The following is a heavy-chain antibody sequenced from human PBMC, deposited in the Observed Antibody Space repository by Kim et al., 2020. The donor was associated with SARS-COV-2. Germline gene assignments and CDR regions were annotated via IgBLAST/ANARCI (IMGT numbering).Heavy chain of an antibody. D-gene: IGHD2-2*01. CDR2: IYYRGST. CDR3: ARDCFGQPPGNYYYGMDV. J-gene: IGHJ6*02. CDR1: GGSISSGGYY. V-gene: IGHV4-31*03. Sequence: SETLSLTCTVSGGSISSGGYYWSWIRQHPGKGLEWIGYIYYRGSTYYNPSLKSRVTISVDTSKNQFSLKLSSVTAADTAVYYCARDCFGQPPGNYYYGMDVWGQGTTVTVSS.